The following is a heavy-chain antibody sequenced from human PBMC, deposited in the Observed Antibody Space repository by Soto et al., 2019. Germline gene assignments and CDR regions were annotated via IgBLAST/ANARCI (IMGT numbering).Heavy chain of an antibody. V-gene: IGHV4-59*01. CDR3: ARVLVGPYDSSGYSLDY. CDR1: GGSISSYC. D-gene: IGHD3-22*01. CDR2: IYYSGST. Sequence: PSETLSLTCTVSGGSISSYCWSWIRQPPGEGLEWIGYIYYSGSTNYNPSLKSRVTISVDTSKNQFSLKLSSVTAADTAVYYCARVLVGPYDSSGYSLDYWGQGTMVTVSS. J-gene: IGHJ4*02.